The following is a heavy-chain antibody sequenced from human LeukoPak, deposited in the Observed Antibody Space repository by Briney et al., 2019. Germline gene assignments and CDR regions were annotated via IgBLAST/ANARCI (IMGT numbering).Heavy chain of an antibody. J-gene: IGHJ3*02. CDR1: GGSFSGYY. CDR2: INHSGST. D-gene: IGHD6-19*01. Sequence: SDTLSLTCAVYGGSFSGYYWSWIRQPPGKGLEWIGEINHSGSTNYNPSLKSRVTISVDTSKNQFSLKLSSVTAADTAVYYCASYSSGYDAFDIWGQGTMVTVSS. CDR3: ASYSSGYDAFDI. V-gene: IGHV4-34*01.